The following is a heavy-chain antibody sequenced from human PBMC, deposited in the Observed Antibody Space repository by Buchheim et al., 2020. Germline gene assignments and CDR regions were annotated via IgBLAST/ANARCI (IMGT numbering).Heavy chain of an antibody. CDR3: AKDGTAVDCWSGYLSLYFDY. V-gene: IGHV3-30*18. Sequence: QVQLVESGGGVVQPGRSLRLSCAASGFTFSSYGMHWVRQAPGKGLEWVAVISYDGSNKYYADSVKGRFTISRDNSKNTLYLQMNRLRAEDTAVYYCAKDGTAVDCWSGYLSLYFDYWGQGTL. CDR1: GFTFSSYG. J-gene: IGHJ4*02. CDR2: ISYDGSNK. D-gene: IGHD3-3*01.